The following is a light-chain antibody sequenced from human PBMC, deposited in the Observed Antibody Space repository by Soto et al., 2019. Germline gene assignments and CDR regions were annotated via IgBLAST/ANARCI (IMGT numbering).Light chain of an antibody. CDR1: QSVSSN. Sequence: EIVMTQSPATLSVSPGERATLSCRAGQSVSSNLAWYQQKPGQAPRLLIYGASTRATGIPARFSGSGSGTEFTLTISSLQSEDFAVYYCQQYNNWPHTFGQGTKLEIK. V-gene: IGKV3-15*01. J-gene: IGKJ2*01. CDR2: GAS. CDR3: QQYNNWPHT.